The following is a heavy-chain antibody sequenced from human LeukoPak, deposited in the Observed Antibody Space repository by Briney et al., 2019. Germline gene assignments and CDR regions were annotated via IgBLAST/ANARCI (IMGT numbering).Heavy chain of an antibody. V-gene: IGHV3-30*04. CDR1: GFTFSSYA. Sequence: GRSLRLSCAASGFTFSSYAMHWVRQAPGKGLEWVAVISYDGSNKYYADSVKGRFTISRDNSKNTLYLQMNSLRAEDTAVYYCARAYSYCYGSGSYGYWGQGTLVTVSS. CDR2: ISYDGSNK. J-gene: IGHJ4*02. D-gene: IGHD3-10*01. CDR3: ARAYSYCYGSGSYGY.